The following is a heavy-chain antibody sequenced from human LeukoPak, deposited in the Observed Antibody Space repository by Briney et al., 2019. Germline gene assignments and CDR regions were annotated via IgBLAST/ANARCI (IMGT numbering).Heavy chain of an antibody. V-gene: IGHV3-7*01. CDR3: AKDRSSIAAAGVDY. J-gene: IGHJ4*02. Sequence: GGSLRLSCAASGFTFSSYWMGWVRQAPGKGLEWVANIKQDGSNKYYADSVKGRFTISRDNSKNTLYLQMNSLRAEDTAVYYCAKDRSSIAAAGVDYWGQGTLVTVSS. CDR2: IKQDGSNK. D-gene: IGHD6-13*01. CDR1: GFTFSSYW.